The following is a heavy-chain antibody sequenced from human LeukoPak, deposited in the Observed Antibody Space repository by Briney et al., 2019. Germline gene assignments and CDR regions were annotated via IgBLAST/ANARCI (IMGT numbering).Heavy chain of an antibody. J-gene: IGHJ4*02. D-gene: IGHD3-22*01. CDR2: IYHSGST. V-gene: IGHV4-39*07. CDR3: ARGRPSYYDSSRFDY. Sequence: SETLSLTCTVSGGSISSSSYYWGWIRQPPGKGLEWIGEIYHSGSTNYNPSLKSRVTISVDKSKNQFSLKLSSVTAADTAVYYCARGRPSYYDSSRFDYWGQGTLVTVSS. CDR1: GGSISSSSYY.